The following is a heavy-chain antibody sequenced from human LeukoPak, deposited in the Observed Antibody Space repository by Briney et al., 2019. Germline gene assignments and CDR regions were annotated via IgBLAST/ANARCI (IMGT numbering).Heavy chain of an antibody. Sequence: GGSLRLSCAASGFTFSSYAMHWVRQAPGKGLEWVAVISYDGSNKYYADSVKGRFTISRDNSKNTLYLQMNSLRAEDTAVYYCARAQTGRRDIVVVARGWDAFDIWGQGTMVTVSS. CDR2: ISYDGSNK. V-gene: IGHV3-30*04. D-gene: IGHD2-15*01. J-gene: IGHJ3*02. CDR1: GFTFSSYA. CDR3: ARAQTGRRDIVVVARGWDAFDI.